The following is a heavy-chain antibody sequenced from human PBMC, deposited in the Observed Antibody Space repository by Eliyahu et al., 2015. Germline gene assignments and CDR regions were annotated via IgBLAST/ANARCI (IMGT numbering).Heavy chain of an antibody. J-gene: IGHJ4*02. Sequence: EVQLVESGGGLXQPGGSLRLSCAASGFTFSSYEMNWVRQAPGKGLEWVSYISSSDNTRYYADSVKGRFTISRDNAKNSLYLQMNSLRAEDTAVYYCASGGFWNYWGQGTLVTVSP. CDR1: GFTFSSYE. V-gene: IGHV3-48*03. D-gene: IGHD3-3*01. CDR2: ISSSDNTR. CDR3: ASGGFWNY.